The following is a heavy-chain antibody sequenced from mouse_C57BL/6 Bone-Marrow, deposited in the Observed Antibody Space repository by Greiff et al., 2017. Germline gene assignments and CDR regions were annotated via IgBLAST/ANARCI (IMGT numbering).Heavy chain of an antibody. D-gene: IGHD2-3*01. Sequence: QVQLKQPGAELVRPGTSVKLSCKASGYTFTSYWMHWVKQRPGQGLEWIGVIDPSDSYTNYNQKFKGKATLTVDTSSSPAYMQLSSLTSEDSAVYYCARWWLLPSKAMDYWGQGTSVTASS. CDR1: GYTFTSYW. J-gene: IGHJ4*01. CDR3: ARWWLLPSKAMDY. CDR2: IDPSDSYT. V-gene: IGHV1-59*01.